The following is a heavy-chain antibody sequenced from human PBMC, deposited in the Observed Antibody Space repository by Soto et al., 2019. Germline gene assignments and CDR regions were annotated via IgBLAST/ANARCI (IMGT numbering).Heavy chain of an antibody. V-gene: IGHV4-31*03. CDR1: GGSISSGGYY. CDR3: ARAWFGEFGAFDI. Sequence: QVQLQESGPGLVTPSQTLSLTCTVSGGSISSGGYYWSWIRQHPGKGLEWIGYIYYSGSTYYNPSLKSRVTISVDTSKNLFSLKLSSVTAADTAVYYCARAWFGEFGAFDIWGQGTMVTVSS. CDR2: IYYSGST. J-gene: IGHJ3*02. D-gene: IGHD3-10*01.